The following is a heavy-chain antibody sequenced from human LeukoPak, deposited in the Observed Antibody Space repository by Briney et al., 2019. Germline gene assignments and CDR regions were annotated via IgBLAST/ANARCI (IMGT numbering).Heavy chain of an antibody. J-gene: IGHJ4*02. CDR3: AKSTCSGGTCSLYYFDY. D-gene: IGHD2-15*01. CDR1: GFTFSNYG. CDR2: IYYDGSNK. Sequence: GGSLRLSCAASGFTFSNYGIHWVRQAPGKGLEWVAFIYYDGSNKYYADSVKGRFSISRDNSKNTLYLQMDSLRAEDTAVYYCAKSTCSGGTCSLYYFDYWGEGTLVTVSS. V-gene: IGHV3-30*02.